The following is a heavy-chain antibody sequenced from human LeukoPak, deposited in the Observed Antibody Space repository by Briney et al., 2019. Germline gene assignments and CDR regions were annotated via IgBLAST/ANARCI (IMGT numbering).Heavy chain of an antibody. J-gene: IGHJ4*02. CDR2: ISYDGSSK. CDR3: AKHDPLYPPRIDY. V-gene: IGHV3-30*18. Sequence: GGSLRLSCAASGFTFSTYGMHWVRQAPGKGLEWVSVISYDGSSKYYADSVKGRFTVSRDNSKNTLYLQMNSLRAEDTAVYYCAKHDPLYPPRIDYWGQGTLVTVSS. D-gene: IGHD1-1*01. CDR1: GFTFSTYG.